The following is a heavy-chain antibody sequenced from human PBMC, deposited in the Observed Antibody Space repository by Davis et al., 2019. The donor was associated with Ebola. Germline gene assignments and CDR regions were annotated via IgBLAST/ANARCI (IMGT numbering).Heavy chain of an antibody. CDR3: ARTGTHAVYYYYYGMDV. D-gene: IGHD1-1*01. V-gene: IGHV1-18*01. CDR1: GGTFSSYG. CDR2: ISAYNGNT. J-gene: IGHJ6*02. Sequence: ASVKVSCKASGGTFSSYGISWVRQAPGQGLEWMGWISAYNGNTNYAQKLQGRVTMTTDTSTSTAYMELRSLRSDDTAVYYCARTGTHAVYYYYYGMDVWGQGTTVTVSS.